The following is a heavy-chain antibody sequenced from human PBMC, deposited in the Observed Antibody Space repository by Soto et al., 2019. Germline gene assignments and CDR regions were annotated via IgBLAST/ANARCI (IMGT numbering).Heavy chain of an antibody. V-gene: IGHV4-39*01. CDR3: ARRSLKRRFDP. Sequence: QLQLQESGPGLVKPSETLSLTCTVSGGSISSSSYYWGWIRQPPGKGLEWIGSIYYSGSTYYNPSIKSRVTLSVDTSKNQFSLKLSSVTAADTAVYYCARRSLKRRFDPWGQGTLVTVSS. CDR1: GGSISSSSYY. J-gene: IGHJ5*02. CDR2: IYYSGST.